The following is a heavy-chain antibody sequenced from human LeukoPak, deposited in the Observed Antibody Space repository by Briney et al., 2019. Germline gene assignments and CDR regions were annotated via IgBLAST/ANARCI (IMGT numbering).Heavy chain of an antibody. CDR3: AKDPIAARPFFGGNWFDP. Sequence: GGSLRLSCAASGFTFSSYAMSWVRQAPGKGLEWVSAISGSGGSTYYADSVKGRFTISRDNSKNTLYLQMNSLRAEDTAVYYCAKDPIAARPFFGGNWFDPWGQGTLVTVSS. V-gene: IGHV3-23*01. D-gene: IGHD6-6*01. J-gene: IGHJ5*02. CDR1: GFTFSSYA. CDR2: ISGSGGST.